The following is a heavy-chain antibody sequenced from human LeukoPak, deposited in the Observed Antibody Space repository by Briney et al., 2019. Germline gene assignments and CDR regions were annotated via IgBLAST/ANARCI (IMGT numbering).Heavy chain of an antibody. CDR2: ISNSGSYI. D-gene: IGHD1-1*01. CDR1: GFTFSKNA. Sequence: GGSLRLSCSASGFTFSKNAMIWVRQAPGKGLECVSTISNSGSYIYDADSVKGRFTISRDNARNSLYLQVNSLRAEDTAVYYCAKLMKFSDYWGQGTLVTVSS. CDR3: AKLMKFSDY. J-gene: IGHJ4*02. V-gene: IGHV3-21*04.